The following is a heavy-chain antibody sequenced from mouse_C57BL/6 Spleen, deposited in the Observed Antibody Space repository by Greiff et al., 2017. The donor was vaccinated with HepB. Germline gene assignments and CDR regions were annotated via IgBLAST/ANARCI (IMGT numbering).Heavy chain of an antibody. Sequence: VQLQQSGAELVKPGASVKISCKASGYTFTDYYINWVKQRPGQGLEWIGKIGPGSGSTYYNEKFKGKATLTADKSSSTAYMQLSSLTSEDSAVYFCARREIDYYGSSPYYYAMDYWGQGTSVTVSS. CDR1: GYTFTDYY. V-gene: IGHV1-77*01. D-gene: IGHD1-1*01. CDR3: ARREIDYYGSSPYYYAMDY. CDR2: IGPGSGST. J-gene: IGHJ4*01.